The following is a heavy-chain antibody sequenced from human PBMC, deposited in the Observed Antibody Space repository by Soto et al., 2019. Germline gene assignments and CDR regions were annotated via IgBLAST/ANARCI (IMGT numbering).Heavy chain of an antibody. Sequence: EVQLAESGGGLVKPGGSLRLSCAASRFTFSNAWMSWVRQVPGKGMEWIARIKTKSDGQTIDYAAPAKGRFTISRDDSKNTLYLQMNSLRAEDTAVYYCAKSRYSDSSGDFYDYWGQGTLVTVSS. CDR2: IKTKSDGQTI. V-gene: IGHV3-15*01. D-gene: IGHD3-22*01. CDR3: AKSRYSDSSGDFYDY. J-gene: IGHJ4*02. CDR1: RFTFSNAW.